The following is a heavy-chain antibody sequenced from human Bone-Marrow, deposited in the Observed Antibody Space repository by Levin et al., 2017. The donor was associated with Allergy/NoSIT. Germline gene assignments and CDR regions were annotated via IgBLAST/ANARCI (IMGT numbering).Heavy chain of an antibody. J-gene: IGHJ6*02. V-gene: IGHV1-2*02. Sequence: GESLKISCQASGYTFTGSYMHWVRQAPGQGLEWMGWINPDSGDTKYAQRFQGRVTLTMDTSINTVHMELNRLTADDTAVYYCAREKGEYSFGFYYSNYGMDVWGQGTTITISS. CDR3: AREKGEYSFGFYYSNYGMDV. CDR2: INPDSGDT. D-gene: IGHD5-18*01. CDR1: GYTFTGSY.